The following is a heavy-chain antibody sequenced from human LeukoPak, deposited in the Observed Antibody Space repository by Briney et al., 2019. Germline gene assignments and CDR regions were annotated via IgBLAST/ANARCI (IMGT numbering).Heavy chain of an antibody. V-gene: IGHV1-24*01. CDR2: FDPEDGET. CDR1: GYTLTELS. D-gene: IGHD3/OR15-3a*01. CDR3: ARDYDFWGNNWFDP. J-gene: IGHJ5*02. Sequence: ASVKVSCKVSGYTLTELSMHWVRQAPGKGLEWMGGFDPEDGETIYAQKFQGRVTMTEDTSTDTAYMELSSLRSEDTAVYYCARDYDFWGNNWFDPWGQGTLVTVSS.